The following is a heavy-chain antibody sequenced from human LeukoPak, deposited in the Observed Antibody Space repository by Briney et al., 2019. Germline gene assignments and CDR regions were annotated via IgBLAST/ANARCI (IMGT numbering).Heavy chain of an antibody. CDR2: ISWNGNSI. Sequence: PGGSLRLSCAASGFSFDDYAMHWVRQAPGKGLEWVSAISWNGNSIVYADSVKGRFTISRDNSKNTLYLQMNSLRAEDTAVYYCARDARIPYWGQGTLVTVSS. J-gene: IGHJ4*02. V-gene: IGHV3-9*01. CDR3: ARDARIPY. CDR1: GFSFDDYA.